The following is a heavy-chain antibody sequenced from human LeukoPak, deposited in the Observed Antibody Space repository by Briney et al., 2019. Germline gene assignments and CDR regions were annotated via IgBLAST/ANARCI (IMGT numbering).Heavy chain of an antibody. J-gene: IGHJ4*02. CDR2: INHSGST. CDR1: GGSFSGYY. D-gene: IGHD2-2*02. V-gene: IGHV4-34*01. Sequence: SETLSLTCAVYGGSFSGYYWGWIRQPPGKGLEWIGEINHSGSTNYNPSLKSRVTISVDTSKNQFSLKLSSVTAADTAVYYCAREGSSTSCYKYWGQGTLVTVSS. CDR3: AREGSSTSCYKY.